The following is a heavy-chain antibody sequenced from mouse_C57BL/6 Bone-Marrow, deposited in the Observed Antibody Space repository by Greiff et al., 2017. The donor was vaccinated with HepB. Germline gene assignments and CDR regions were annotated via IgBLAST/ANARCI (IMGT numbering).Heavy chain of an antibody. V-gene: IGHV3-6*01. CDR2: ISYDGSN. D-gene: IGHD1-1*01. CDR1: GYSITSGYY. CDR3: ARGDYYGSSFSFDY. Sequence: EVKVEESGPGLVKPSQSLSLTCSVTGYSITSGYYWNWIRQFPGNKLEWMGYISYDGSNNYNPSLKNRISITRDTSKNQFFLKLNSVTTEDTATYYCARGDYYGSSFSFDYWGQGTTLTVSS. J-gene: IGHJ2*01.